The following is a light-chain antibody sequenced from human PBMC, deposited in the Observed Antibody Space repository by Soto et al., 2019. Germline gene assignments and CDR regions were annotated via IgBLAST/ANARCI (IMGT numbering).Light chain of an antibody. V-gene: IGLV1-44*01. CDR3: AAWDDSLNVL. Sequence: QSVLTQPPSASGTPGQRVTISCSGSSSNIGSNTVNWYQQLPGTAPKLLIYSNNQRPSGVPDRFSGSKSGTSASLAISGLQSEDEADYYCAAWDDSLNVLFGGGTKATV. CDR2: SNN. J-gene: IGLJ2*01. CDR1: SSNIGSNT.